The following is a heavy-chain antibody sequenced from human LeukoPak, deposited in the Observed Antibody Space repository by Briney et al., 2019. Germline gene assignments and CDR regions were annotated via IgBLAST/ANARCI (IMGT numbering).Heavy chain of an antibody. CDR1: GLSFSNYA. CDR2: ISGSGDTT. J-gene: IGHJ4*02. D-gene: IGHD3-10*01. Sequence: GGSLRLSCAASGLSFSNYAMSWVRQAPGKGLEWASGISGSGDTTYYSDSVKGRFTISRDNSKNTLYLQMNSLRAEDTAVYYCAKAPVIEGYYYGSGSSFYFDYWGQGTLVTVSS. V-gene: IGHV3-23*01. CDR3: AKAPVIEGYYYGSGSSFYFDY.